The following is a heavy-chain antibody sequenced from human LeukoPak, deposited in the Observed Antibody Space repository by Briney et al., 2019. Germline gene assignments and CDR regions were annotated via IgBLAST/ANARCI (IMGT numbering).Heavy chain of an antibody. CDR2: ISWNSGSI. Sequence: GRSLRLSCAASGFTFDDYAMYWVRQAPGKGLEWVSGISWNSGSIGYADSVKGRFTISRDNAKNSLYLQMNSLRAEDTALYYCAKSLDYDYVWGSYPDYWGQGTLVTVSS. D-gene: IGHD3-16*02. V-gene: IGHV3-9*01. CDR1: GFTFDDYA. CDR3: AKSLDYDYVWGSYPDY. J-gene: IGHJ4*02.